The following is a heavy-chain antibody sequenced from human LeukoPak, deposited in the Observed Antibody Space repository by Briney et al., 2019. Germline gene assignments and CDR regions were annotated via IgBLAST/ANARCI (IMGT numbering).Heavy chain of an antibody. V-gene: IGHV3-74*01. Sequence: GGSLRLSCAASGFAFSSYAMSWVRQAPGKGLVWVSRINSDGSSTSYADSVKGRFTISRDNAKNTLYLQMNSLRAEDTAVYYCAGTYCGGDCYPFYYYYYGMDVWGQGTTVTVSS. D-gene: IGHD2-21*02. CDR2: INSDGSST. CDR1: GFAFSSYA. CDR3: AGTYCGGDCYPFYYYYYGMDV. J-gene: IGHJ6*02.